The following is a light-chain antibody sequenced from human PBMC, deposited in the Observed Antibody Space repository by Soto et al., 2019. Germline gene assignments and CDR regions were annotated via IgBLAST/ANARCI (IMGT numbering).Light chain of an antibody. Sequence: QSDLTQPASVSGSPGQSITMSCSGSSSDIGGYDYVSWYQQHPGKAPKLIIYEVTNRPSGVSNRLSGSKSGNTASLTISGLQAEDEANYYCSSYTSTRAVIFGGGTKVTVL. CDR2: EVT. J-gene: IGLJ2*01. CDR3: SSYTSTRAVI. V-gene: IGLV2-14*01. CDR1: SSDIGGYDY.